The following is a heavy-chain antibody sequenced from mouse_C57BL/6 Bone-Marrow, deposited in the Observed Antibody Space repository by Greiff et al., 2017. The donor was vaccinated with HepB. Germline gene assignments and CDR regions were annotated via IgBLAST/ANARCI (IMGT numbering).Heavy chain of an antibody. CDR1: GYTFTSYW. J-gene: IGHJ3*01. CDR3: ASYESFYEWFAY. CDR2: INPSSGYT. Sequence: QVQLQQSGAELAKPGASVKLSCKASGYTFTSYWMHWVKQRPGQGLEWIGYINPSSGYTKYNQKFKDKATLTADKSSSTAYMQLSSLTYEDAAVYYCASYESFYEWFAYWGQGTLVTVSA. D-gene: IGHD2-3*01. V-gene: IGHV1-7*01.